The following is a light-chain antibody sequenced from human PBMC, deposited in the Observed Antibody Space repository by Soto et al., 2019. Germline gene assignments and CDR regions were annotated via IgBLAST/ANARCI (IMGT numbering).Light chain of an antibody. V-gene: IGKV1-39*01. CDR2: AAS. CDR1: QSIRSS. CDR3: QQSYSTPPWT. J-gene: IGKJ1*01. Sequence: DIQMTQSPSSLSASVGDRVTITCRTSQSIRSSLNWYQQKPWKANTLLIYAASSLQSGVPSRFSGSGSGSDFTLTISRLQPEDFATYYCQQSYSTPPWTFGQGTKVEIK.